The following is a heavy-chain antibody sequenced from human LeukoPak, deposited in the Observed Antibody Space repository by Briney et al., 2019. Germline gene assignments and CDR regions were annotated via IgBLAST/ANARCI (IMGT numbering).Heavy chain of an antibody. D-gene: IGHD6-6*01. CDR3: ARVRMSIMDV. J-gene: IGHJ6*02. CDR2: ISTTGSAI. Sequence: GGSLRPSCVTSGFAFSYSEITWVRQAPGKGLEWVSYISTTGSAIYYADSLKGRFTISRDNAKNSVYLQMNSLRAEDTGIYYCARVRMSIMDVWGQGTTVTVSS. CDR1: GFAFSYSE. V-gene: IGHV3-48*03.